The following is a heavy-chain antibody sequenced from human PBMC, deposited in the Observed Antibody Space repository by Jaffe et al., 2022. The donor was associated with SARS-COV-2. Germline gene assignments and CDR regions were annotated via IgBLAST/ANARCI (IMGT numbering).Heavy chain of an antibody. J-gene: IGHJ2*01. CDR1: GFTFSSYA. Sequence: EVQLLESGGGLVQPGGSLRLSCAASGFTFSSYAMSWVRQAPGKGLEWVSAISGSGGSTYYADSVKGRFTISRDNSKNTLYLQMNSLRAEDTAVYYCAKDRSGGYSYGPGPFLWYFDLWGRGTLVTVSS. D-gene: IGHD5-18*01. CDR3: AKDRSGGYSYGPGPFLWYFDL. CDR2: ISGSGGST. V-gene: IGHV3-23*01.